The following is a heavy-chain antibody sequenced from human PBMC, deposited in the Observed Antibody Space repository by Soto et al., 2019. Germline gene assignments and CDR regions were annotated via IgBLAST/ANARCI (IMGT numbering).Heavy chain of an antibody. Sequence: QVQLQESGPGLVKPSETLSLTCTVSGGSISSYYWSWIRQPPGKGLEWIGYIYYSGSTNYNPSLKSRVTISVDTSKNQFSLELSSVTAADTAVYYCARRHYDYIWGTPSDAFDIWGQGTMVTVSS. CDR1: GGSISSYY. J-gene: IGHJ3*02. CDR3: ARRHYDYIWGTPSDAFDI. D-gene: IGHD3-16*01. CDR2: IYYSGST. V-gene: IGHV4-59*08.